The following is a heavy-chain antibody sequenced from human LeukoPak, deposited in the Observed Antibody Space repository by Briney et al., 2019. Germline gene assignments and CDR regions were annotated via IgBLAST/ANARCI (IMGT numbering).Heavy chain of an antibody. V-gene: IGHV4-31*03. CDR2: IYYSGST. D-gene: IGHD6-19*01. Sequence: PSETLSLTCTVSGGSIISGGYYWSWIRQHPGKGLEWIGYIYYSGSTYYNPSLKSRVTISVDTSKNQFSLKLSSVTAADTAVYYCARAPYSSGWYPYWGQGTLVTVSS. CDR3: ARAPYSSGWYPY. J-gene: IGHJ4*02. CDR1: GGSIISGGYY.